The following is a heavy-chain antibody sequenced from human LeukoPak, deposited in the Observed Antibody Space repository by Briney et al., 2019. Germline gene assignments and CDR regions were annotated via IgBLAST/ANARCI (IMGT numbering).Heavy chain of an antibody. CDR1: GFTFSSYW. Sequence: GGSLRLSCAASGFTFSSYWMYWVRQAPGKGLVWVSRINSDGSSTSYADSVKGRFTISRDNAKNTLYLQMNSLRAEDTAVYYCARDEQYYDFWSGCYHNLFDYWGQGTLVTVSS. J-gene: IGHJ4*02. CDR3: ARDEQYYDFWSGCYHNLFDY. V-gene: IGHV3-74*01. CDR2: INSDGSST. D-gene: IGHD3-3*01.